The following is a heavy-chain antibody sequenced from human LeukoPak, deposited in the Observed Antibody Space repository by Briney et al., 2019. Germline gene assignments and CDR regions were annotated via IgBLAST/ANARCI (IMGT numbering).Heavy chain of an antibody. CDR1: GYSFTSYW. J-gene: IGHJ4*02. Sequence: GESLKISCKGSGYSFTSYWIGWVRQMPGKGMEWMGIIYPGDSDTRYSPSFQGQVTISADKSISTAYLQWSSLKASDTAMYYCARGEYYYGSGSYYKDFDYWGQGTLVTVSS. CDR3: ARGEYYYGSGSYYKDFDY. V-gene: IGHV5-51*01. CDR2: IYPGDSDT. D-gene: IGHD3-10*01.